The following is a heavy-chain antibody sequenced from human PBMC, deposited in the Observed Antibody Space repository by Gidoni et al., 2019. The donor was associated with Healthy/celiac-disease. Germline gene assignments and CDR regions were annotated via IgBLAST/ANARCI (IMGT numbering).Heavy chain of an antibody. V-gene: IGHV1-24*01. CDR1: GYTLTELS. D-gene: IGHD2-15*01. Sequence: QVQLVQSGAEVTKPGASVKVSCQVSGYTLTELSMHWVRPAPEKGLEWMGGVDPEDGETIYAQKFQGRVTMTEDTSTDTAYMELSSLRSEDTAVYYCATSRLGYCSGGSCSLFYYYGMDVWGQGTTVTVSS. CDR2: VDPEDGET. CDR3: ATSRLGYCSGGSCSLFYYYGMDV. J-gene: IGHJ6*02.